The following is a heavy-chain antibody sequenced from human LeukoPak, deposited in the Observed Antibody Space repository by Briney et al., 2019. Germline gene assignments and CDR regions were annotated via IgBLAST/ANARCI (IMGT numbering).Heavy chain of an antibody. J-gene: IGHJ3*02. D-gene: IGHD6-13*01. CDR2: IFHSGST. Sequence: PSETLSLTCTVSGGSISSGSYYWGWIRQPPGKGLEWIGNIFHSGSTHYNPSLKSRVTISVDTSNNQFSLKLSSVTAADTAVYYCARDLYSSRTNDAFVIWGQGTMVTVSS. V-gene: IGHV4-39*07. CDR3: ARDLYSSRTNDAFVI. CDR1: GGSISSGSYY.